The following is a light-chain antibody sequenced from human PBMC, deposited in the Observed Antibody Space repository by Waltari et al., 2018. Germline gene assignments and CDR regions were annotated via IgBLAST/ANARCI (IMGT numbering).Light chain of an antibody. CDR1: SSDVGGYHY. CDR3: SSYTSSSIFYV. V-gene: IGLV2-14*01. Sequence: QSALTQPASVSGSPGQSSPTSCPGTSSDVGGYHYVSWYQQHPGKAPKLMIYDVSKRPSGVSNRFSGSKSGNTASLTISGLQAEDEADYYCSSYTSSSIFYVFGTGTKVTVL. CDR2: DVS. J-gene: IGLJ1*01.